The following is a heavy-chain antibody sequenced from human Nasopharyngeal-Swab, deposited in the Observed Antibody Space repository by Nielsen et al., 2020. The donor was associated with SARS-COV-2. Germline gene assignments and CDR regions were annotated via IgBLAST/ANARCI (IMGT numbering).Heavy chain of an antibody. J-gene: IGHJ4*02. Sequence: GGSPRLSCAASGFTFSDYYMSWIRQAPGKGLEYISYISGSGGTIYYGDSMKGRFTISRDNAKNSLYLQMNSLRAEDTAVYYCARDRANWDFDYWGQGTLVTVSS. CDR1: GFTFSDYY. D-gene: IGHD7-27*01. V-gene: IGHV3-11*04. CDR2: ISGSGGTI. CDR3: ARDRANWDFDY.